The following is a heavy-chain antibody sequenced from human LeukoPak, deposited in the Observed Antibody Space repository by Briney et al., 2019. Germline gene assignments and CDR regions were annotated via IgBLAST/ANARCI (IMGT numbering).Heavy chain of an antibody. CDR2: IWSDECNK. D-gene: IGHD3-10*01. Sequence: PGRSLRLFCAASGFTLSSFGMHWARRAPGKGLVGVANIWSDECNKNYADSVKGRSTISRDNSRNPLYRQVNSLRPEYTAVYYCVRGHYYGSTDAFDIWGQGTPVTVS. CDR3: VRGHYYGSTDAFDI. CDR1: GFTLSSFG. V-gene: IGHV3-33*03. J-gene: IGHJ3*02.